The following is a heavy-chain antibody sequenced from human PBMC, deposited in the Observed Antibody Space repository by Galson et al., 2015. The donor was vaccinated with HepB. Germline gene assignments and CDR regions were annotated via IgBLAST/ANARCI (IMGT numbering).Heavy chain of an antibody. CDR2: IIPIFGTA. Sequence: SVKVSCKASGGTFSSYAISWVRQAPGQGLEWMGGIIPIFGTANYAQKFQGRVTITADESTSTAYMELSSLRSEDTAVYYCARAPNRHHDFDAFDIWGQGTMVTVSS. CDR1: GGTFSSYA. J-gene: IGHJ3*02. V-gene: IGHV1-69*13. CDR3: ARAPNRHHDFDAFDI. D-gene: IGHD1-14*01.